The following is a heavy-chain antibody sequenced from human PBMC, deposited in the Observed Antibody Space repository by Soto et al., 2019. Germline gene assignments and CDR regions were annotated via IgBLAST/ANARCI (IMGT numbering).Heavy chain of an antibody. CDR2: ISAYNGNT. CDR3: AVVYYDFWSGPQAPLDP. V-gene: IGHV1-18*01. Sequence: ASVKVSCKASGYTFTSYGISWVRQAPGQGLEWMGWISAYNGNTNYAQKLQGRVSMTTDTSTSTAYMELRSLRSDDTAVYYCAVVYYDFWSGPQAPLDPWGQGTLVTVSS. CDR1: GYTFTSYG. J-gene: IGHJ5*02. D-gene: IGHD3-3*01.